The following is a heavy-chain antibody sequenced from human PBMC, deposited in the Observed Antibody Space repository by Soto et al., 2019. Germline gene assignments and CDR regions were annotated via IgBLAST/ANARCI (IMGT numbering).Heavy chain of an antibody. CDR1: GFTFSSYW. V-gene: IGHV3-7*01. Sequence: GSLRLSCAASGFTFSSYWMSWVRQAPGKGLEWVANIKQDRSEKYYVDYMKGRFTISRDNAKNSLNLKMNSLRAEDTAVYYCAREAASGEPEQPARYYYYYMDVWGKGTTVTVSS. CDR2: IKQDRSEK. D-gene: IGHD2-2*01. CDR3: AREAASGEPEQPARYYYYYMDV. J-gene: IGHJ6*03.